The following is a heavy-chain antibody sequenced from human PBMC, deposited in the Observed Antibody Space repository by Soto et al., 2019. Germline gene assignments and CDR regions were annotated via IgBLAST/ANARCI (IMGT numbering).Heavy chain of an antibody. Sequence: GGSLRLSCAASGFPFSSYGMHWVRQAPGKGLEWVAVISYDGSNKYYADSVKGRFTISRDNSKNTLYLQMNSLRAEDTAVYYCAKESPAVAGKRGLGYWGQGTLVTVSS. D-gene: IGHD6-19*01. CDR2: ISYDGSNK. V-gene: IGHV3-30*18. CDR1: GFPFSSYG. CDR3: AKESPAVAGKRGLGY. J-gene: IGHJ4*02.